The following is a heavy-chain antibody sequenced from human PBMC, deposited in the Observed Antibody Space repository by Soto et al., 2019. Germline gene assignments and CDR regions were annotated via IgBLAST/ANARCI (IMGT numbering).Heavy chain of an antibody. Sequence: QVQLVESGGGVVQPGRSLSLTCAASGFTFSSYGMHWVRQAPGKGLEGVAIVSYDGSNKYYTDSVKGRFTISRDNSRNTLYLQMNSLRADDTAVYYCAKALGELSPESYDYWGQGTLVTVSS. CDR2: VSYDGSNK. D-gene: IGHD3-16*02. CDR1: GFTFSSYG. CDR3: AKALGELSPESYDY. J-gene: IGHJ4*02. V-gene: IGHV3-30*18.